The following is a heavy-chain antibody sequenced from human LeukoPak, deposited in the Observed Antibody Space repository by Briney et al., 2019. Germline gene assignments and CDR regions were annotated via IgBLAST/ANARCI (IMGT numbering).Heavy chain of an antibody. Sequence: SVKVSCKASGYTFTSYGISWVRQAPGQGLEWMGWISAYNGNTNYAQKLQGRVTMTTDTSTSTAYMELRSLRSDDTAVYYCARVPFAPCYGDYDPYYFDYWGRGPLVTVSS. CDR2: ISAYNGNT. CDR1: GYTFTSYG. D-gene: IGHD4-17*01. J-gene: IGHJ4*02. V-gene: IGHV1-18*04. CDR3: ARVPFAPCYGDYDPYYFDY.